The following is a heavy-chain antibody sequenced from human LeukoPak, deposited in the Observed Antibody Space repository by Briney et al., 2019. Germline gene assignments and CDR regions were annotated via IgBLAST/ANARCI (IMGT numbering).Heavy chain of an antibody. CDR1: GFTFSSYW. J-gene: IGHJ5*02. D-gene: IGHD3-3*01. CDR2: IKQDGSEK. Sequence: GGSLRLSCAASGFTFSSYWMSWVRQAPGKGLEWVANIKQDGSEKYYVDSVKGRFTISRDNAKNSLYLQMNSLRAEDTAVYYCARDNGDFWSGYNWFDPWGQGTLVTVSS. V-gene: IGHV3-7*01. CDR3: ARDNGDFWSGYNWFDP.